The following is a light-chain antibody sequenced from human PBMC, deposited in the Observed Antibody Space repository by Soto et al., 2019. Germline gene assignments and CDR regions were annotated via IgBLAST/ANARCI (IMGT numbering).Light chain of an antibody. Sequence: DIQMTQSPSSLSASVGDRVTITCRAGQTISNYLNWFQQKPGKAPKLLIYEASNLQSGVPSRFSGSGSGTDFTLTIRSLQPEDFATYYCQQTYSTPGTFGQGTKVDIK. CDR3: QQTYSTPGT. J-gene: IGKJ1*01. CDR2: EAS. CDR1: QTISNY. V-gene: IGKV1-39*01.